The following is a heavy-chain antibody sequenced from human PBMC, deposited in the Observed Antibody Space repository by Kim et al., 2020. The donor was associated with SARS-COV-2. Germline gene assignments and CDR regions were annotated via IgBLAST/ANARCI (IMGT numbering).Heavy chain of an antibody. CDR3: ARALSGSYGCDY. D-gene: IGHD1-26*01. Sequence: GGSLRLSCAASGFTFSSYSMNWVRQAPGKGLEWVSSISSSSSYIYYADSVKGRFTISRDNAKNSLYLQMNSLRAEDTAVYYCARALSGSYGCDYWGQGTLVTVSS. CDR1: GFTFSSYS. V-gene: IGHV3-21*01. J-gene: IGHJ4*02. CDR2: ISSSSSYI.